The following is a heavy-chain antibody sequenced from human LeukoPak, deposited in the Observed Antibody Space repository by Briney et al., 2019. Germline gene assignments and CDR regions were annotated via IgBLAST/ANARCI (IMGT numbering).Heavy chain of an antibody. J-gene: IGHJ4*02. V-gene: IGHV4-59*01. CDR3: ARAGQQFFDWLNY. Sequence: SETLSLTCTVSGGSISSYYWSWIRQAPGKGLEWIGYIYYSGSTNYNPSLKSRVTISVDTSKNQFSLKLSSVTAADTAVYYCARAGQQFFDWLNYWGQGTLVTVAS. CDR2: IYYSGST. D-gene: IGHD3-9*01. CDR1: GGSISSYY.